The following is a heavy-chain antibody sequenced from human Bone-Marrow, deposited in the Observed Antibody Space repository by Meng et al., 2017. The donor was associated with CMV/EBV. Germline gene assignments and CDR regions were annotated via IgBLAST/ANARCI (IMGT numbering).Heavy chain of an antibody. Sequence: GESLKISCAASGFPFSAFWMHWVRQLPVKGLVWVSRIDPDGTTTGYADSVKGRFAIFRDNAKNTLYLQMNNLRAEDTAIYYCARDYWGTADYWGQGKVVTVSS. V-gene: IGHV3-74*01. J-gene: IGHJ4*02. CDR2: IDPDGTTT. D-gene: IGHD1-7*01. CDR1: GFPFSAFW. CDR3: ARDYWGTADY.